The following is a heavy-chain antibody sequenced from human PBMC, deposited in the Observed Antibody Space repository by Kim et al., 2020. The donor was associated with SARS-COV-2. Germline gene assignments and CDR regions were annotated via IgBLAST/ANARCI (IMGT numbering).Heavy chain of an antibody. D-gene: IGHD3-10*01. V-gene: IGHV1-3*01. CDR3: ARSLYGSGRPFDY. J-gene: IGHJ4*02. Sequence: SPKFQGRVTITRDTSASTAYMELSSLRSEDTAVYYCARSLYGSGRPFDYWGQGTLVTVSS.